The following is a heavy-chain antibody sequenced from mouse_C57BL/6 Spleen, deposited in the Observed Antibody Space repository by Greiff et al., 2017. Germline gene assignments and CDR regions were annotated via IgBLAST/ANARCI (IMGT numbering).Heavy chain of an antibody. CDR2: ISDGGSYT. J-gene: IGHJ4*01. CDR1: GFTFSSYA. V-gene: IGHV5-4*01. Sequence: EVQRVESGGGLVKPGGSLKLSCAASGFTFSSYAMSWVRQTPEKRLEWVATISDGGSYTYYPDNVEGRFTISRGNAKNNLYLQMSHLKSEDTAMYNCERDRESWEQGMDYWGQGTSVTVSS. D-gene: IGHD4-1*01. CDR3: ERDRESWEQGMDY.